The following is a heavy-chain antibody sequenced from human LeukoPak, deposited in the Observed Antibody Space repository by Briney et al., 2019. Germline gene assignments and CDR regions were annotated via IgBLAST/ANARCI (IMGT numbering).Heavy chain of an antibody. Sequence: SETLSLTCAVYGGSFSGYYWSWIRQPPGKGLEWIGEINHSGSTNYNPSLKSRVTISVDTSKNQFSLRLSSVTAADTAVYHCARVSSYYDSSGYYFPGYFQHWGQGTLVTVSS. CDR3: ARVSSYYDSSGYYFPGYFQH. CDR1: GGSFSGYY. V-gene: IGHV4-34*01. D-gene: IGHD3-22*01. J-gene: IGHJ1*01. CDR2: INHSGST.